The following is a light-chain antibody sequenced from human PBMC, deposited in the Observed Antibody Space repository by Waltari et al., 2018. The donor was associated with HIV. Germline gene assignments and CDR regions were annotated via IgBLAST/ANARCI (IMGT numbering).Light chain of an antibody. Sequence: DIQMTQSPSSLSASVGDRVTITCRASQSVNNFLNWYQQKPGLAPKLLMYAASSLQSGIPSRFRGRWSWTEFTLTLRSLQPEEFATYYCQPSYSNPRTFGQGTKVEIK. V-gene: IGKV1-39*01. J-gene: IGKJ1*01. CDR1: QSVNNF. CDR3: QPSYSNPRT. CDR2: AAS.